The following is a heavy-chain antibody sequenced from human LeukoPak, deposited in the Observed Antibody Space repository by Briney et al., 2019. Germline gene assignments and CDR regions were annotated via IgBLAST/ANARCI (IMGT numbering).Heavy chain of an antibody. V-gene: IGHV4-39*01. J-gene: IGHJ4*02. CDR2: IYYSGST. CDR3: ARLQYNGGRCYFDY. CDR1: GGSISSSSYY. Sequence: SETLSLTCTVSGGSISSSSYYWGWIRQPPGKGLEWIGSIYYSGSTYYNPSLKSRVAISVDTSKNQFSLKLSSVTAADTAVYFCARLQYNGGRCYFDYWGQGTLVTGSS. D-gene: IGHD1-1*01.